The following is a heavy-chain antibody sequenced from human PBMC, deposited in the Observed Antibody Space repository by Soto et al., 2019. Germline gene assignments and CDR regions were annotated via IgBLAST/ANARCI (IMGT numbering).Heavy chain of an antibody. V-gene: IGHV3-23*01. CDR3: AKDRTVAARHFDY. Sequence: GGSLRLSCAASGFAFSNYAMHWVRQAPGKGLEWVSSISTSIDATYYADSVKGRFTISRDDSKNTLYLQMNSLRAEDSAVYYCAKDRTVAARHFDYWGQGTQVTVSS. CDR1: GFAFSNYA. D-gene: IGHD6-6*01. J-gene: IGHJ4*02. CDR2: ISTSIDAT.